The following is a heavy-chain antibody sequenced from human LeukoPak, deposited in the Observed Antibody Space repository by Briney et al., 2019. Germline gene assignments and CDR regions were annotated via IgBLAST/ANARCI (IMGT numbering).Heavy chain of an antibody. D-gene: IGHD1-26*01. CDR2: IHNSGST. V-gene: IGHV4-39*07. Sequence: PSETLSLTCTVSGGSISSSAYHWGWIRQPPGKGLEWIGSIHNSGSTYYNPSLKSRVTISVRTSKNQFSLKLSSVTAADTAFYYCARYIVSYPHDAFDIWGQGTMVTVSS. CDR3: ARYIVSYPHDAFDI. J-gene: IGHJ3*02. CDR1: GGSISSSAYH.